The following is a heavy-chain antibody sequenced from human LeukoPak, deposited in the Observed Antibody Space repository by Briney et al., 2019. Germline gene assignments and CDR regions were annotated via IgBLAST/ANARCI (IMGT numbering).Heavy chain of an antibody. V-gene: IGHV3-9*01. J-gene: IGHJ3*02. Sequence: PGGSLRLSCVAPGFTFDDYAMHWVRQAPGKGLEWVSGISWNSGSIGYADSVKGRFTISRDNAKNSLYLQMNSLRAEDTALYYCAKELGGAFDIWGQGTMVTVSS. D-gene: IGHD3-16*01. CDR2: ISWNSGSI. CDR1: GFTFDDYA. CDR3: AKELGGAFDI.